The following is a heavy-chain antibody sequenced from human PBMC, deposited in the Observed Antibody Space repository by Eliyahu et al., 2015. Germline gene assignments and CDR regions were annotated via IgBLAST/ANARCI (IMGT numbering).Heavy chain of an antibody. J-gene: IGHJ4*02. CDR1: GFPFSSYA. V-gene: IGHV3-64*01. CDR3: ARSIVVVTAPDY. D-gene: IGHD2-21*02. Sequence: EVQLVESGGGLVQPGGSLXLSXAASGFPFSSYAMHWVRQAPGKGLEYVSAISSNGGSTYYANSVKGRFTISRDNSKNTLYLQMGSLRAEDMAVYYCARSIVVVTAPDYWGQGTLVTVSS. CDR2: ISSNGGST.